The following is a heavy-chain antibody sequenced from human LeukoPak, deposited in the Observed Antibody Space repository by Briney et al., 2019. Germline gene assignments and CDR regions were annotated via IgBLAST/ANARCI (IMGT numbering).Heavy chain of an antibody. CDR2: INPNSGGT. V-gene: IGHV1-2*02. J-gene: IGHJ4*02. CDR3: ARDLSFTVVRGVIPY. Sequence: GASVKVSCKASGYTFTGYYMHWVRQAPGQGLEWMGWINPNSGGTNYAQKFQGRVTMTRDTSISTAYMELSRLRSDDTAVYYCARDLSFTVVRGVIPYWGQGTLVTVSS. D-gene: IGHD3-10*01. CDR1: GYTFTGYY.